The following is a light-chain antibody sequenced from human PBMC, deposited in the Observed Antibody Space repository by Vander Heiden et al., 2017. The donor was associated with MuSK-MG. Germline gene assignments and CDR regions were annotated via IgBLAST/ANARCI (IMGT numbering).Light chain of an antibody. J-gene: IGLJ6*01. V-gene: IGLV1-47*02. Sequence: QSVLPQPPSASGPPGQRVTISCSGSSANIGSNYVYWYQQHPGTAPKLLIYSNNQRPSGVPDRFSGSKSGTSASLAISGLRAEDEADYYCAAWDDSLSGPVFGSGTKLTVL. CDR3: AAWDDSLSGPV. CDR2: SNN. CDR1: SANIGSNY.